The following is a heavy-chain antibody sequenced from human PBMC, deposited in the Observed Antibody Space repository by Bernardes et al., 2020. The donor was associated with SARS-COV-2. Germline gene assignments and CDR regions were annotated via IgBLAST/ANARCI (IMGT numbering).Heavy chain of an antibody. CDR3: AKDPYGSGSLFPS. CDR2: ISWNSGSI. CDR1: GFTFDDYA. V-gene: IGHV3-9*01. J-gene: IGHJ4*02. Sequence: GGSLRLSCAASGFTFDDYAMHWVRQAPGKGLEWVSGISWNSGSIGYADSVKGRFTISRDNAKNSLYLQMNSLRAEDTALYYCAKDPYGSGSLFPSWGQGTLVTVSS. D-gene: IGHD3-10*01.